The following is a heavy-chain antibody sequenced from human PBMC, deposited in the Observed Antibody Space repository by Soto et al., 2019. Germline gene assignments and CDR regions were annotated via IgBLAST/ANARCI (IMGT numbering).Heavy chain of an antibody. CDR1: GGSISSYY. Sequence: SETLSLTCTVSGGSISSYYWSWIRQPPGKGLEWIGYIYYSGSTNYNPSLKSRVTISVDTSKNQFSLKLSSVTAADTAVYYCASAPYLGAAAAGAKGNEFDHWGQGTPVTVSS. D-gene: IGHD6-13*01. V-gene: IGHV4-59*01. CDR3: ASAPYLGAAAAGAKGNEFDH. J-gene: IGHJ4*02. CDR2: IYYSGST.